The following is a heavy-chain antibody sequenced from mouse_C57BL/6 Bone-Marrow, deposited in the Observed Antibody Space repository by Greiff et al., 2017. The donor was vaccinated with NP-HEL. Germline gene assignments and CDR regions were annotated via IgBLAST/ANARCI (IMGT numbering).Heavy chain of an antibody. CDR3: ARYYYGSRGWYFDV. D-gene: IGHD1-1*01. J-gene: IGHJ1*03. Sequence: QVQLQQPGPDLVKPGASVKLSCKASGYTFTSYWMHWVKQRPGRGLEWIGRIDPNSGGTKFNEKFKTKATLTVDKPSSTAYMQLSGLTSEDSAVYYCARYYYGSRGWYFDVWGTGTTVTVSS. V-gene: IGHV1-72*01. CDR2: IDPNSGGT. CDR1: GYTFTSYW.